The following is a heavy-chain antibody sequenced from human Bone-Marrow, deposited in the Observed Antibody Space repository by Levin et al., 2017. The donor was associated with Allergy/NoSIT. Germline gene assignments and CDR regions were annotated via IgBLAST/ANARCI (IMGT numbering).Heavy chain of an antibody. D-gene: IGHD3/OR15-3a*01. J-gene: IGHJ4*02. Sequence: SQTLSLTCTVSGDSILSATYYWGWVRQPPGKGLEWIGSVYFSGSTYLSPFLKSRVTMSVDTSRSHFSLNLSPVTAADTAVYYCARVPGRRFLDWFLDYWGRGVLVTVSS. V-gene: IGHV4-39*02. CDR2: VYFSGST. CDR3: ARVPGRRFLDWFLDY. CDR1: GDSILSATYY.